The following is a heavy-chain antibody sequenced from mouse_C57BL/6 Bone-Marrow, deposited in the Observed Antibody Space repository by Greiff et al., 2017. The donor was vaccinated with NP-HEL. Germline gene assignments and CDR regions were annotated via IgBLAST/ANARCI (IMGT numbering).Heavy chain of an antibody. J-gene: IGHJ3*01. V-gene: IGHV5-9-1*02. CDR2: ISSGGDYI. CDR1: GFTFSSYA. D-gene: IGHD2-3*01. Sequence: EVKLMESGEGLVKPGGSLKLSCAASGFTFSSYAMSWVRQTPEKRLEWVAYISSGGDYIYYADTVKGRFTISRDNARNTLYLQMSSLKSEDTAMYYCTREGYYATWLAYWGQGTLVTVSA. CDR3: TREGYYATWLAY.